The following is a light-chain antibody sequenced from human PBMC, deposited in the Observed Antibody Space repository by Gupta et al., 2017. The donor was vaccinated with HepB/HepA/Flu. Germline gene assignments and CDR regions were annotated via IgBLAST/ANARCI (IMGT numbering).Light chain of an antibody. V-gene: IGKV3-15*01. CDR2: GAS. Sequence: ETAMTQSPATLSVSPGERATLSCRASQSVGRNLAWYQQRPGQAPRLLIYGASTRGTGIPVRFSGNGSGTEFTLTISSLQSEDFAIYYCQQYDNWPLTFGGGTKVEIK. J-gene: IGKJ4*01. CDR3: QQYDNWPLT. CDR1: QSVGRN.